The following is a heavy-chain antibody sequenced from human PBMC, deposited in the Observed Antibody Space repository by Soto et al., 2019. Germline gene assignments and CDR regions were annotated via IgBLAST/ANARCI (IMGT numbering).Heavy chain of an antibody. D-gene: IGHD6-19*01. V-gene: IGHV3-23*01. CDR1: GFTFSRNA. CDR3: AKARSSGYDFDY. J-gene: IGHJ4*02. Sequence: EVQLLESGGGLVQPGGSLRLSCAASGFTFSRNAMSWVRQAPGKGLEWVSAISGSGGSTYHADSVKGRFTISRDNSKNTLYLQMNSLRAEVTAVYYCAKARSSGYDFDYWSQGTQVTVSS. CDR2: ISGSGGST.